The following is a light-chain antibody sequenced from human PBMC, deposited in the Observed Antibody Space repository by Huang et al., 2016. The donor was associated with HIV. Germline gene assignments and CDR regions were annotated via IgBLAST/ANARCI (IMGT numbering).Light chain of an antibody. CDR3: QQYYSYRA. V-gene: IGKV1-8*01. CDR2: AAS. CDR1: QDVNNF. Sequence: AIRMTQSPSSLSASTGDRVTITCRASQDVNNFLAWYQQKPGKAPNLLVYAASILETGVPSRLSGSGSGTKFNLSISCLQSEDFATYYCQQYYSYRAFGQGTQVEIK. J-gene: IGKJ1*01.